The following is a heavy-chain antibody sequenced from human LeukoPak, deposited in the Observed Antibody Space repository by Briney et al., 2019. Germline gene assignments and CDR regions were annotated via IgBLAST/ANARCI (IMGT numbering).Heavy chain of an antibody. V-gene: IGHV3-30*18. CDR1: GFTFSSYG. J-gene: IGHJ5*02. CDR3: AKAHTVTTLYWFDP. Sequence: GRSLRLSCAASGFTFSSYGMHWVRQAPGKGLEWVAVISYDGSNQYYADSVKGRLTISRDNSKNTLYLQMNSLRGADTAVYYCAKAHTVTTLYWFDPWGQGTLVTVSS. D-gene: IGHD4-17*01. CDR2: ISYDGSNQ.